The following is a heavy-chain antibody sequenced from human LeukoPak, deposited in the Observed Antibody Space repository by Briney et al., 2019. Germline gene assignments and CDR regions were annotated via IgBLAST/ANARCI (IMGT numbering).Heavy chain of an antibody. CDR3: AKEIDALGTNAFDI. Sequence: GRSLRLSCAASGFSFDDYAMHWVRQAPGKGLEWVSLINEDGGKTFYADSVRGRFTISRDNSKNSLYLQMNSLRSEDSALYYCAKEIDALGTNAFDIWGQGTIVTVSS. CDR1: GFSFDDYA. V-gene: IGHV3-43*02. CDR2: INEDGGKT. J-gene: IGHJ3*02. D-gene: IGHD2-8*01.